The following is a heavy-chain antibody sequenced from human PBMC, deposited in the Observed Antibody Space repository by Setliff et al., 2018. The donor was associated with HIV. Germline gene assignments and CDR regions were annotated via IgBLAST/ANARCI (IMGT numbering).Heavy chain of an antibody. CDR2: IYHSGFT. Sequence: PSETLSLTCSVSGGSISSGTYYWGWIRQPPGQGLEWIGSIYHSGFTYHNPSLKSRITLSVDTSKNQFSLKLSSVTAADTAVYYCAFSKQMATMASDYWGQGALVTVSS. V-gene: IGHV4-39*01. J-gene: IGHJ4*02. CDR1: GGSISSGTYY. D-gene: IGHD5-12*01. CDR3: AFSKQMATMASDY.